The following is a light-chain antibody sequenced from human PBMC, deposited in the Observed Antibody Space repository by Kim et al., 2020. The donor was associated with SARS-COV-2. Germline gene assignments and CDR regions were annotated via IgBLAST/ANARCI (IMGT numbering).Light chain of an antibody. CDR1: QSVGTF. V-gene: IGKV3-11*01. CDR3: EQRRSWPLT. J-gene: IGKJ4*01. Sequence: LSPGERATVSCRVSQSVGTFLAWYQQKSGQAPSLLIYDASNRATGIPARFSGSGSGTDFTLTISSLEPEDFAVYYCEQRRSWPLTFGGGTKVDIK. CDR2: DAS.